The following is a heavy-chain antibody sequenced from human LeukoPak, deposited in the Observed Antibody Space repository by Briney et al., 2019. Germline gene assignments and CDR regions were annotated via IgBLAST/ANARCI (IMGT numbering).Heavy chain of an antibody. J-gene: IGHJ6*03. D-gene: IGHD3-3*01. CDR2: IYDSEST. CDR1: GGSISSHY. Sequence: SDTLSLTCTVSGGSISSHYWSWVRQPPGKGLEWIGNIYDSESTHYKSSLKSRVTISVDTSKNQFSLRLSSVTAAETDVYYCARVLQNYYYLDVWGKGTTVTVSS. V-gene: IGHV4-59*11. CDR3: ARVLQNYYYLDV.